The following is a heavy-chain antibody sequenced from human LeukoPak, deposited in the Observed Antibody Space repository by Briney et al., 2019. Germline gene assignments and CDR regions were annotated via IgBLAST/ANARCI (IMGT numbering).Heavy chain of an antibody. V-gene: IGHV1-18*01. D-gene: IGHD3-10*01. Sequence: ASVKVSCKASGYTFTSYGISWVRQAPGQGLEWVGWISAYNGNTNYAQKLQGRVTMTTDTSTSTAYMELRSLRSDDTAVYYCAREEGGYYGSGSLEVDYWGQGTLVTVSS. CDR3: AREEGGYYGSGSLEVDY. CDR1: GYTFTSYG. J-gene: IGHJ4*02. CDR2: ISAYNGNT.